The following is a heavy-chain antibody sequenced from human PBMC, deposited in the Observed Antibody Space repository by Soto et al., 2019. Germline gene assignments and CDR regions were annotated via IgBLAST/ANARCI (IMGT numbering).Heavy chain of an antibody. CDR3: ARGSLGPDY. CDR1: SASLSNYY. J-gene: IGHJ4*02. V-gene: IGHV4-4*07. D-gene: IGHD1-26*01. Sequence: SETLSLTCTVSSASLSNYYWSWIRQPAGKGLEWIGRIFPTGNTDYNPSLRSRVTMSVDTSKNQFSLKLNSVTAADTAVYYCARGSLGPDYWGPGTRVTVSS. CDR2: IFPTGNT.